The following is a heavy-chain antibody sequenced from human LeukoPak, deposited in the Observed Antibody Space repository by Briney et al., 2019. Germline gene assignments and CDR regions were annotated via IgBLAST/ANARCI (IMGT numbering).Heavy chain of an antibody. CDR3: ARRKYYGSEYYYYGMDL. D-gene: IGHD3-10*01. V-gene: IGHV1-2*06. J-gene: IGHJ6*02. Sequence: ASVKVSCKASGYTFSGYYMHWVRQAPGQGLEWMGRINPNSGGTNYAQKFQGRVTMTRVTSISTAYMELSRLRSDDTAVYYCARRKYYGSEYYYYGMDLWGQGTTVTVSS. CDR2: INPNSGGT. CDR1: GYTFSGYY.